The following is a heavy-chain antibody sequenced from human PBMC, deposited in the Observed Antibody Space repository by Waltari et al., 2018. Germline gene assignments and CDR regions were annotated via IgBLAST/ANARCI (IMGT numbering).Heavy chain of an antibody. Sequence: EVQLVQSGAEVKKPGESLKISCKGSGYSFTSYWIGWVRQMPGKGLEWMGIIYPGDSDTRYSPSFQGQVTISADKSISTAYLQWSSLKASDTAMYYCARLARKDIVVVPAGGWFDPWGQGTLVTVSS. CDR2: IYPGDSDT. V-gene: IGHV5-51*01. CDR1: GYSFTSYW. CDR3: ARLARKDIVVVPAGGWFDP. D-gene: IGHD2-2*01. J-gene: IGHJ5*02.